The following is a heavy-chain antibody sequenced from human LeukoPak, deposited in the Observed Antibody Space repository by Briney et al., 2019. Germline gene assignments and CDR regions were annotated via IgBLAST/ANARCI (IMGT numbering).Heavy chain of an antibody. CDR2: IYYKGNT. J-gene: IGHJ4*02. D-gene: IGHD4-23*01. CDR3: ARLGIGGNGLDY. V-gene: IGHV4-39*07. CDR1: GGSISSTSYY. Sequence: PSETLSLTCTVSGGSISSTSYYWGWIRQSPGKGLEWIGSIYYKGNTYYNPSLKSRLTMSIDTSKNQFSLKLSSVTAADTAVYYCARLGIGGNGLDYWGQGTLVTVSS.